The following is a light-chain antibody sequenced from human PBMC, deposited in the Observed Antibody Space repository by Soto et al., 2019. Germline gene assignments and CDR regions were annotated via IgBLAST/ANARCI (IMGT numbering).Light chain of an antibody. Sequence: EVVLTQSPATLSLSPGERATLSCRASQSISSNLAWYQQKPGQAPRLLIYAASTRATGIPARFSGSGSGTDFTLTISSLQSEDFAVYYCQQYINWLRTFGQGTKVDNK. J-gene: IGKJ1*01. CDR3: QQYINWLRT. CDR2: AAS. CDR1: QSISSN. V-gene: IGKV3-15*01.